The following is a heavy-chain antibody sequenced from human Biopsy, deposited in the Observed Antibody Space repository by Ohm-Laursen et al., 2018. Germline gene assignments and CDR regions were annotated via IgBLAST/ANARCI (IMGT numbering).Heavy chain of an antibody. J-gene: IGHJ4*02. D-gene: IGHD3-16*01. CDR1: GGSFSTYA. V-gene: IGHV1-69*04. Sequence: SSVKVSCKASGGSFSTYAVSWVRQAPGQGLEWMGKIIPMLDVTNYAQKFQGRVTITADKLTSTAYMELASLRSEDTAVYYCAIYGGTEPEGDWGQGTLVTVSS. CDR2: IIPMLDVT. CDR3: AIYGGTEPEGD.